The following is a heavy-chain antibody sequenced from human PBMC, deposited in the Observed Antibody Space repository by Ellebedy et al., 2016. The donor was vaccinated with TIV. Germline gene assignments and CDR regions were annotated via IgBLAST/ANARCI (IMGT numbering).Heavy chain of an antibody. J-gene: IGHJ6*03. D-gene: IGHD1-1*01. CDR3: ARVHCSITTCDYYYMDV. V-gene: IGHV4-4*07. CDR1: GGSVSRCF. CDR2: IFTSGSF. Sequence: SETLSLTXTVSGGSVSRCFWSWIRQPAGQGLEWIGRIFTSGSFNYNPSLMSRVTMSVVTSKNQISLRLNSVTAADTAVYYCARVHCSITTCDYYYMDVWGKGTTVTVSS.